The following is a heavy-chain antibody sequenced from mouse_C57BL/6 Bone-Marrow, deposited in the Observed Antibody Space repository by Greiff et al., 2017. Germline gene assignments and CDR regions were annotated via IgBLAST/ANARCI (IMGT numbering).Heavy chain of an antibody. CDR3: ARRNYYGSSDGWFAY. D-gene: IGHD1-1*01. CDR1: GYTFTNYW. V-gene: IGHV1-63*01. CDR2: IYPGGGYT. J-gene: IGHJ3*01. Sequence: VQLQQPGAELVRPGTSVKMSCKASGYTFTNYWIGWAKQRPGHGLEWIGDIYPGGGYTNYNEKFKGKATLTADKSSSTAYMQFSSLTSEDSAIYCCARRNYYGSSDGWFAYWGQGTLVTVSA.